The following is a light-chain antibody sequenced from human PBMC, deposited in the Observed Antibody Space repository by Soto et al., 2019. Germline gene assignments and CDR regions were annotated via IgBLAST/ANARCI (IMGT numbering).Light chain of an antibody. CDR2: GAS. Sequence: EIVLTQSPGTLSLSPGERATLSCRASQSVSSSYLAWYQQKPGQAPRLLIYGASGRATGIPDRFSGSGSGTDFTLTISSLEPEDFAVYYCQQRSNWPPSITFGQGTRLEIK. J-gene: IGKJ5*01. V-gene: IGKV3D-20*02. CDR1: QSVSSSY. CDR3: QQRSNWPPSIT.